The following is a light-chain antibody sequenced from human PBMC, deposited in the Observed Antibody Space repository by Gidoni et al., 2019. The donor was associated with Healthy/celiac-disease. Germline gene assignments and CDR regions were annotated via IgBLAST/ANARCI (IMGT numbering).Light chain of an antibody. Sequence: AIKLTQSHSSLSASVGDRVTITCGASQGIRTDLGWYQQKTGKPPKLLIYAASSLQSGFPSRFSGSGSGTDFTLTISSLQPVDFATYYCLQDYNSPRTFGQGTKVEIK. CDR3: LQDYNSPRT. CDR2: AAS. V-gene: IGKV1-6*01. J-gene: IGKJ1*01. CDR1: QGIRTD.